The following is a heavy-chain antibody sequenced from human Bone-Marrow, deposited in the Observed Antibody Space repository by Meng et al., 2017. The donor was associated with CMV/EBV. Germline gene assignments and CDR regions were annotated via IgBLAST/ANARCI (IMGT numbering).Heavy chain of an antibody. CDR3: VNRFDS. V-gene: IGHV4-38-2*02. Sequence: GSLRLSCTVSGYSISSGYYWGWIRQPPGKGLEWIGSIYHSGSTYYNPSLKSRVTISVDTSKNQFSLKLSSVTAADTAVYYCVNRFDSWGQGTMVTVSS. J-gene: IGHJ3*02. CDR2: IYHSGST. D-gene: IGHD2/OR15-2a*01. CDR1: GYSISSGYY.